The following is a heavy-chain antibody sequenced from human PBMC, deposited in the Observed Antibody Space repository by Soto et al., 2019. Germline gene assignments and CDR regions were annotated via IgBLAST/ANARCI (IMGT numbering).Heavy chain of an antibody. Sequence: PGGSLRLSCAASGFTFSSYGMHWVRHAPGKGLEWVAVISYDGSNKYYADSVKGRFTISRDNSKNTLYLQMNSLRAEDTAVYYCAKVRVEMATFDAFDIWGQGTMVTVSS. CDR2: ISYDGSNK. J-gene: IGHJ3*02. V-gene: IGHV3-30*18. CDR1: GFTFSSYG. CDR3: AKVRVEMATFDAFDI. D-gene: IGHD5-12*01.